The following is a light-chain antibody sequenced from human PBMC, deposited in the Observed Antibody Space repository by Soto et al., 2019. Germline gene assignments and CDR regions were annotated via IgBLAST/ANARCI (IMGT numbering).Light chain of an antibody. CDR2: GAS. Sequence: DIVLTQSPDTLSLSPGERATLSCRASQSVSSNYLAWYQQKPGQAPRLLIYGASTRATGIPDRFSGSGSGTDFTLTISRLEPEDFAVYYCQQYGSSPRITFGPGTKVDIK. CDR3: QQYGSSPRIT. J-gene: IGKJ3*01. CDR1: QSVSSNY. V-gene: IGKV3-20*01.